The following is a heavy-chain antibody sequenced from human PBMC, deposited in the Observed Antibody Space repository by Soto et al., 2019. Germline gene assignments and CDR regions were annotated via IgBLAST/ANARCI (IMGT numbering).Heavy chain of an antibody. CDR3: AKDRGEEGLKFLEWFGGMDV. Sequence: GGSLRLSCAASGFSVSNYWMNWDRQAPGKGLVWVSHIKSDGTTSYADSAEGRFTVSRDDAKNTFYLQMNGLRAEDTAVYYCAKDRGEEGLKFLEWFGGMDVWGHGTTVTVSS. D-gene: IGHD3-3*01. CDR1: GFSVSNYW. J-gene: IGHJ6*02. CDR2: IKSDGTT. V-gene: IGHV3-74*01.